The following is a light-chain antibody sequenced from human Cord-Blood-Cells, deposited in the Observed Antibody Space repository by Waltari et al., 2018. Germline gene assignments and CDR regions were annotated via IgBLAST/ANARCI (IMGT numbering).Light chain of an antibody. V-gene: IGKV1-27*01. CDR2: AAS. CDR1: QGISNY. Sequence: DIQMTQSPSSLSASVGDRATITCRASQGISNYSAWYHQKPGKGHKLLIYAASTLQSGVPARLCGSGSVTDFTLTISSLQPEDCAIYYCQKNNIAPVFGHGTKVDIK. CDR3: QKNNIAPV. J-gene: IGKJ3*01.